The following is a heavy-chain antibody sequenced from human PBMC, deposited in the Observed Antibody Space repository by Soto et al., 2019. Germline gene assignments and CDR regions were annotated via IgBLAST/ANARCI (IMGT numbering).Heavy chain of an antibody. CDR2: TSYDGSDK. Sequence: QVQLVESGGGVVQPGTSLRVSCVGSGFTFRSYVIHWVRQAPGKRLEWVALTSYDGSDKYYADSVRGRFTISRDNSRNTVDLQMDSLRLEDTALYYCARWGTTGGLDVWGQGTLVSVSS. CDR3: ARWGTTGGLDV. D-gene: IGHD3-16*01. CDR1: GFTFRSYV. J-gene: IGHJ1*01. V-gene: IGHV3-30*19.